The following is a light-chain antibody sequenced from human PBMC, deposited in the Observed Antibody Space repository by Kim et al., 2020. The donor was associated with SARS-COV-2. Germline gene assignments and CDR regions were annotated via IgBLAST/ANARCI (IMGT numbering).Light chain of an antibody. CDR2: GAS. V-gene: IGKV3-20*01. CDR3: QQYGRSWT. Sequence: EIVLTQSPGTLSLSPGERAILSCRASQSVTSNYLAWYQQKPGQTPRLLIYGASTRATGIPERFSGSGSGTEFTLTINRLEPEDFAVYFCQQYGRSWTFCQGTKVDIK. J-gene: IGKJ1*01. CDR1: QSVTSNY.